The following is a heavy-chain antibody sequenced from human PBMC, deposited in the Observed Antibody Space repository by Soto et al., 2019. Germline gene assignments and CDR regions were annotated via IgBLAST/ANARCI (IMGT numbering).Heavy chain of an antibody. CDR2: IDPSDSYT. V-gene: IGHV5-10-1*01. Sequence: GESLKISCKGSGYSFTSYWISWVRQMPGKGLEWMGRIDPSDSYTNYSPSFQGHVTISADKSISTAYLQGSSLKASDTAMYYCAILFGIGATIEDYYYGMDVWGKGTTVTVSS. D-gene: IGHD5-12*01. CDR1: GYSFTSYW. J-gene: IGHJ6*04. CDR3: AILFGIGATIEDYYYGMDV.